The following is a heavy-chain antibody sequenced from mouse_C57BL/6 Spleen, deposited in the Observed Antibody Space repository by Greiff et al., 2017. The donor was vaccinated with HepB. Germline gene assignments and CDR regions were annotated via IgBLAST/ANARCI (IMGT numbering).Heavy chain of an antibody. D-gene: IGHD3-3*01. Sequence: EVKLVESGPELVKPGASVKMSCKASGYTFTDYNMHWVKQSHGKSLEWIGYINPNNGGTSYNQKFKGKATLTVNKSSSTAYMELRSLTSEDSAVYCCATAGPSYAIDYWGQGTSVTVSS. CDR1: GYTFTDYN. CDR2: INPNNGGT. J-gene: IGHJ4*01. V-gene: IGHV1-22*01. CDR3: ATAGPSYAIDY.